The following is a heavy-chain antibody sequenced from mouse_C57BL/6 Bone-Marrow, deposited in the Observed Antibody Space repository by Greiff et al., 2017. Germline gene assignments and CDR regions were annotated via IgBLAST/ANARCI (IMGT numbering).Heavy chain of an antibody. Sequence: EVMLVESGGDLVKPGGSLKLSCAASGFTFSSYGMSWVRQTPDKRLEWVATISSGGSYTYYPDSVKGRFTISRDNAKNTLYLQMSSLKSEDKAMYYCAREDYYGSMFAYWGQGTLVTVSA. CDR2: ISSGGSYT. V-gene: IGHV5-6*02. CDR1: GFTFSSYG. D-gene: IGHD1-1*01. CDR3: AREDYYGSMFAY. J-gene: IGHJ3*01.